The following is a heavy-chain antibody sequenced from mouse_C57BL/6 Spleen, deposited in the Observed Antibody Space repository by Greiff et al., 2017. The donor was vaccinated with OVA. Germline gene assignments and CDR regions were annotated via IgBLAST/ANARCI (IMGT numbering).Heavy chain of an antibody. Sequence: QVQLQQPGAELVMPGASVKLSCKASGYTFTSYWMHWVKQRPGQGLEWIGAIDPSDSYTNYNQKFKGKSTLTVDKSSSTAYMQLSSLTSEDSAVYYCARSGTTVVYFDYWGQGTTLTVSS. J-gene: IGHJ2*01. CDR3: ARSGTTVVYFDY. CDR1: GYTFTSYW. CDR2: IDPSDSYT. V-gene: IGHV1-69*01. D-gene: IGHD1-1*01.